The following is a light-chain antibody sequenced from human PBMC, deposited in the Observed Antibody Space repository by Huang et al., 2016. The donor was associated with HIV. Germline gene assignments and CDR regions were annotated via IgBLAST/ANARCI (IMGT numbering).Light chain of an antibody. J-gene: IGKJ5*01. CDR1: QSINSY. CDR3: QQSYSSPRT. CDR2: AAS. V-gene: IGKV1-39*01. Sequence: DIRMTQSPSSQSASVGDIVNITCRSSQSINSYLNWYQQKPGKAHNLLIYAASSFQSGVPSRFSGSGSGTDFTLTINSLQPEDCATYYCQQSYSSPRTFGQGTRLEIK.